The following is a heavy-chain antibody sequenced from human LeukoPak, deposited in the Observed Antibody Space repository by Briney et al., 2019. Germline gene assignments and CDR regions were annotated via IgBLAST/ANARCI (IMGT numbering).Heavy chain of an antibody. D-gene: IGHD6-6*01. CDR3: ARVFPGSSSWFDP. J-gene: IGHJ5*02. CDR2: IYHSGTT. CDR1: GYSISSGYY. Sequence: SETLSLTCTVSGYSISSGYYRGWIRQSPGKGLEWIGSIYHSGTTYYNPSLKSRVTISVDTSKNHFSLKLNSVTAADTAVYYCARVFPGSSSWFDPWGQGTLVTVSS. V-gene: IGHV4-38-2*02.